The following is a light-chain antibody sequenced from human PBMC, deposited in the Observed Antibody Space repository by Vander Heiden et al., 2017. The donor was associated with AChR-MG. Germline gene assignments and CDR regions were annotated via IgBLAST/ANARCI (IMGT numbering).Light chain of an antibody. CDR2: GAS. V-gene: IGKV1-9*01. Sequence: DIQLTQSPSFLSAFVGDSVTFTCRASQAISNSLAWYQQKPGKVPTLLIYGASTLQVGVPSRFSGSGSGTEFTLTISSLLPEDFATYYCQQLKSYPVTFGGGTKVEIK. CDR1: QAISNS. CDR3: QQLKSYPVT. J-gene: IGKJ4*01.